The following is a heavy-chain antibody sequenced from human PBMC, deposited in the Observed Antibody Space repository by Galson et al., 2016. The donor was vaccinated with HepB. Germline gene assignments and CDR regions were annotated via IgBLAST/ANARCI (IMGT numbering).Heavy chain of an antibody. D-gene: IGHD6-19*01. Sequence: SLRLSCAASGFTFSSYAMSWVRQAPGKGLEWVSVISGSGGITYYGDSVAGRFSISRDNSKNKLFLQMNSLTVEDTAIYYCAKALPYSSAWYGGYFDSWGQGILVTVSS. V-gene: IGHV3-23*02. CDR3: AKALPYSSAWYGGYFDS. J-gene: IGHJ4*02. CDR1: GFTFSSYA. CDR2: ISGSGGIT.